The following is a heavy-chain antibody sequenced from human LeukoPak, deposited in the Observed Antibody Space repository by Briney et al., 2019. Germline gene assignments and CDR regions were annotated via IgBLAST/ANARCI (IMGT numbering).Heavy chain of an antibody. CDR3: ARVDGSADY. CDR1: GYTFTSYD. V-gene: IGHV1-8*03. CDR2: VNPNSGNT. D-gene: IGHD1-26*01. Sequence: ASVKVSCKASGYTFTSYDINWVRQATGQGLEWMGWVNPNSGNTGYAQKFQGRVTISRDTSISTAYMELSSLRSEGTAVYYCARVDGSADYWGQGTLVTVSS. J-gene: IGHJ4*02.